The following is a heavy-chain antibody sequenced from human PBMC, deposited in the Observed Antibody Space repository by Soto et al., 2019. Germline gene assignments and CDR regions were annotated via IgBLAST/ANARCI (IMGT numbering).Heavy chain of an antibody. CDR3: ARERGYYGSGSSTDAFDI. V-gene: IGHV1-2*04. J-gene: IGHJ3*02. CDR1: GYTFTSYG. CDR2: INPNSGGT. Sequence: ASVKVSCKASGYTFTSYGISWVRQAPGQGLEWMGWINPNSGGTNYAQKFQGWVTMTRDTSISTAYMELSRLRSDDTAVYYCARERGYYGSGSSTDAFDIWGQGTMVTVSS. D-gene: IGHD3-10*01.